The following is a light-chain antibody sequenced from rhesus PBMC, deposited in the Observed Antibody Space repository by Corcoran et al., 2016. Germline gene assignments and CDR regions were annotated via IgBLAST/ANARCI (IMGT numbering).Light chain of an antibody. CDR1: KSVNNY. CDR3: QHADGTPFT. J-gene: IGKJ3*01. V-gene: IGKV1-74*01. CDR2: KAS. Sequence: DIQMTQSPSSLSASLGDRVSITCRASKSVNNYLNWYQHNPGKAPQLLICKASYLESGVPSRFSCSGAGTDYNLTISSLQPEDLATYYCQHADGTPFTFGPGNKLEIK.